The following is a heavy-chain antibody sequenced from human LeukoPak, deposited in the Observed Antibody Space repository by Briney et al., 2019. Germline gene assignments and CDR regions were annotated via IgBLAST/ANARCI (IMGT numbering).Heavy chain of an antibody. D-gene: IGHD2-15*01. Sequence: PSETLSLTCAVYGGSFSGYYWSWIRQPPGKGLEWIGEINHSGSTNYNPSLKSRVTISVDTSKNQFFLKLSSVTAADTAVYYCARVKGVVVAATGGYFDYWGQGTLVTVSS. V-gene: IGHV4-34*01. CDR1: GGSFSGYY. J-gene: IGHJ4*02. CDR2: INHSGST. CDR3: ARVKGVVVAATGGYFDY.